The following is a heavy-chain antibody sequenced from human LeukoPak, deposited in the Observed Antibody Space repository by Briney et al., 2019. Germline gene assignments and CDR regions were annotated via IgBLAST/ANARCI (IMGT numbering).Heavy chain of an antibody. V-gene: IGHV1-69*13. CDR3: ARSPYSSGCYYFDY. D-gene: IGHD6-19*01. Sequence: SVKVSCKASGGTFSSYAISWVRQAPGQGLEWMGGIIPIFGTANYAQKFQGRVTITADESTSTAYMELRSLRSDDTAVYYCARSPYSSGCYYFDYWGQGTLVTVSS. CDR2: IIPIFGTA. J-gene: IGHJ4*02. CDR1: GGTFSSYA.